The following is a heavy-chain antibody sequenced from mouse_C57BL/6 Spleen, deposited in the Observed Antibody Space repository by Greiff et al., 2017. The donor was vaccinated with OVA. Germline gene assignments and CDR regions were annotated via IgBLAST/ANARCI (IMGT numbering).Heavy chain of an antibody. CDR3: ARRYYGSSFDY. D-gene: IGHD1-1*01. CDR2: INPNNGGT. CDR1: GYTFTDYY. Sequence: LVKPGASVKISCKASGYTFTDYYMNWVKQSHGKSLEWIGDINPNNGGTSYNQKFKGKATLTVDKSSSTAYMELRSLTSEDSAVYYCARRYYGSSFDYWGQGTTLTVSS. J-gene: IGHJ2*01. V-gene: IGHV1-26*01.